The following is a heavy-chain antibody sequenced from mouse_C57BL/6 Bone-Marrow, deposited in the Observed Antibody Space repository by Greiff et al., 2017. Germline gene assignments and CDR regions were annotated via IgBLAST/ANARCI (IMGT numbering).Heavy chain of an antibody. CDR3: ARWDYYYGSSSYYFDY. CDR1: GYTFTSYW. D-gene: IGHD1-1*01. V-gene: IGHV1-53*01. Sequence: QVQLQQSGTELVKPGASVKLSCKASGYTFTSYWMHWVKQRPGQGLEWIGNINPSNGGTNYNEKFKSKATLTVDKSSSTAYMQLSSLTSEDSAVYYCARWDYYYGSSSYYFDYWGQGTTLTVSS. J-gene: IGHJ2*01. CDR2: INPSNGGT.